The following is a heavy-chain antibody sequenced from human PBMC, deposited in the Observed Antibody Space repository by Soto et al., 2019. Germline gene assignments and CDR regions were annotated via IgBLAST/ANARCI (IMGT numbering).Heavy chain of an antibody. CDR1: GFAFRNYW. CDR2: IKPDGSEK. J-gene: IGHJ2*01. CDR3: ARDPLWGTAMVLWYFDL. D-gene: IGHD5-18*01. Sequence: PGGSLRLCCEASGFAFRNYWLGWVRQTPEKGLEWVANIKPDGSEKYYVDSVKGRFTISRDNAKNTLYLQMNSLRAEDTAVYYCARDPLWGTAMVLWYFDLWGRGTLVTVSS. V-gene: IGHV3-7*01.